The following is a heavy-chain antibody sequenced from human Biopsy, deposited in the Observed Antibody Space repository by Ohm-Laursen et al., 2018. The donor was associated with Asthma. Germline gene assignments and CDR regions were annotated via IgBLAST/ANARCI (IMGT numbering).Heavy chain of an antibody. CDR3: ARAGQCSSTSCYNPGWFDP. Sequence: SETLSLTCAVYGGSFRGYYWSWIRQPPGKGLEWIGEINHSGSTNYNPSLKSRVTISVDTSKNHFSLKLSSVTAADTAVYYCARAGQCSSTSCYNPGWFDPWGQGTLVTVSS. D-gene: IGHD2-2*01. V-gene: IGHV4-34*01. CDR1: GGSFRGYY. J-gene: IGHJ5*02. CDR2: INHSGST.